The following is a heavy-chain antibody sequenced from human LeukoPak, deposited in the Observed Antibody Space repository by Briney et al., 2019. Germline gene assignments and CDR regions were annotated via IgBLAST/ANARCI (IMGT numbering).Heavy chain of an antibody. Sequence: ASVKVSCKASGYTFTNYYIHWMRQAPGQGLEWVGIINLNAVTTRYAQKFQGRITVTRDTSTSAVYMELSSLRSEDTAVYFCAREGAAEAKNFDYWGQGTLVIVSS. D-gene: IGHD6-25*01. J-gene: IGHJ4*02. V-gene: IGHV1-46*01. CDR3: AREGAAEAKNFDY. CDR1: GYTFTNYY. CDR2: INLNAVTT.